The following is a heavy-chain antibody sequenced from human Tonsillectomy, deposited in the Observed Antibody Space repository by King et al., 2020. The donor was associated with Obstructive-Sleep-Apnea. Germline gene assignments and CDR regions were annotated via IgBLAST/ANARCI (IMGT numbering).Heavy chain of an antibody. CDR1: GGSISSYY. CDR3: ARDSGYVWFDP. CDR2: IYYSGST. J-gene: IGHJ5*02. D-gene: IGHD5-12*01. Sequence: VQLQESGPGLVKPSETLSLTCTVSGGSISSYYWSWIRQPPGKELEWIGYIYYSGSTNYNPSLNSRVTISTYTSKNQFSLKLSSVTAADTAVYYCARDSGYVWFDPWGQGTLVTVSS. V-gene: IGHV4-59*01.